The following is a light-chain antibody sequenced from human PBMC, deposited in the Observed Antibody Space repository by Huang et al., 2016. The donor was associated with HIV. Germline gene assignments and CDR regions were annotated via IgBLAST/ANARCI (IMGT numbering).Light chain of an antibody. CDR3: QQYNNWPTT. CDR2: GAS. V-gene: IGKV3-15*01. CDR1: QSVSNN. Sequence: EIVMTQSPGTLSVSPGERATLSCRASQSVSNNLAWYQQKPGQAPRLLIYGASLRATGLPARFSGSGSGTEFTLTISSLQSEDCAVYYCQQYNNWPTTFGPGTKVDIK. J-gene: IGKJ3*01.